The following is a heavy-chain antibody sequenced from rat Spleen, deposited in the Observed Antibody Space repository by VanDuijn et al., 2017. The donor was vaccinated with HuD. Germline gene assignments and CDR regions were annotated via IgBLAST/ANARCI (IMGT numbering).Heavy chain of an antibody. D-gene: IGHD1-1*01. CDR3: FLSGEGY. CDR2: VSSGGNT. V-gene: IGHV2S12*01. Sequence: QVQLKESGPGLVQPSQTLSLTCTVSGFSLTTNGVSWVRQPPGKGLEWIAAVSSGGNTYYNSGIKSRLSISRDTSKSQVFLTMNSLQTDDTAVYYCFLSGEGYWGQGVMVTVSS. J-gene: IGHJ2*01. CDR1: GFSLTTNG.